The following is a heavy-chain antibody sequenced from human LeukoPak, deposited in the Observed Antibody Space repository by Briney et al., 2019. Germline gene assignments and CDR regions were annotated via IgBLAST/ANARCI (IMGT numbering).Heavy chain of an antibody. J-gene: IGHJ4*02. Sequence: KPSGTLSLTCAVSGDSISSSNWWTWVRQPPGKGLEWIGEIYYNGVTNYNPSLKSRVTISVDTSKNQFSLKLSSVTAADTAVYYCARHKVSRKIAAAVTYYFDYWGQGTLVTVSS. CDR1: GDSISSSNW. V-gene: IGHV4-4*02. D-gene: IGHD6-13*01. CDR2: IYYNGVT. CDR3: ARHKVSRKIAAAVTYYFDY.